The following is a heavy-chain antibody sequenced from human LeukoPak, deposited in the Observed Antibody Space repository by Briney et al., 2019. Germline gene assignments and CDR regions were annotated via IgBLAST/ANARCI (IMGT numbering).Heavy chain of an antibody. V-gene: IGHV1-8*01. CDR1: GYTFTSYD. Sequence: ASVKVSCKASGYTFTSYDINWVRQATGQGLEWMGWMNPNSGNTGYAQKFQGRVTMTRNTSISTAYMELSSLRSEDTAVYYYARGFVTIFGVVTPNWFDPWGQGTLVTVSS. D-gene: IGHD3-3*01. J-gene: IGHJ5*02. CDR3: ARGFVTIFGVVTPNWFDP. CDR2: MNPNSGNT.